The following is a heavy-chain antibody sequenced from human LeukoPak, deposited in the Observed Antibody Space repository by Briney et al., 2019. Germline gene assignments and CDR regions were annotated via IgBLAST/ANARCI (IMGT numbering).Heavy chain of an antibody. J-gene: IGHJ4*02. Sequence: GGSLRLSCAASGFTFSSYEMNWVRQAPGKGLEWVSYISSSGSTIYYADSVKGRFTISRDNAKNSLYLQMNSLRAEDTAVYYCARDFPPQYYYDSSGYSDNFDYWGQGTLVTVSS. V-gene: IGHV3-48*03. CDR3: ARDFPPQYYYDSSGYSDNFDY. D-gene: IGHD3-22*01. CDR2: ISSSGSTI. CDR1: GFTFSSYE.